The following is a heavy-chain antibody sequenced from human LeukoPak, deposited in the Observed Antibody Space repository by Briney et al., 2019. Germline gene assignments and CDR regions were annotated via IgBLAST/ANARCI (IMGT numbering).Heavy chain of an antibody. CDR1: GFTFTNYA. V-gene: IGHV3-23*01. Sequence: GGSPRLSCAASGFTFTNYAMAWVRQAPGKGLEWVSAIGGDGRGTDYADSVKGRFTISRDNSKNTLYLQMNSLRAEDTALYSCPRRMGGTPDYWGLGTLVTVSS. CDR2: IGGDGRGT. CDR3: PRRMGGTPDY. J-gene: IGHJ4*02. D-gene: IGHD1-26*01.